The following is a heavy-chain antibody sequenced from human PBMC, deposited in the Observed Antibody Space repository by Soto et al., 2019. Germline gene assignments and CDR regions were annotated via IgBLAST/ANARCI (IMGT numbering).Heavy chain of an antibody. CDR3: ARAPDPGIAAAHNLNYYYYYGMDV. D-gene: IGHD6-13*01. CDR1: GGSVSSGSYY. V-gene: IGHV4-61*01. J-gene: IGHJ6*02. CDR2: IYYSGST. Sequence: TSETLSLTCTVSGGSVSSGSYYWSWIRQPPGKGLEWIGYIYYSGSTNYNPSLKSRVTISVDTSKNQFSLKLSSVTAADTAVYYCARAPDPGIAAAHNLNYYYYYGMDVWGQGTTVTVSS.